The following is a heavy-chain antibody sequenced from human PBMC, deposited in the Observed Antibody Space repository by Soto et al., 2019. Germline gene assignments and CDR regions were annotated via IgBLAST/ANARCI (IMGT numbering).Heavy chain of an antibody. V-gene: IGHV4-34*01. D-gene: IGHD3-16*01. CDR2: ITHGGGT. Sequence: QVQLQQWGAGLLKPSETLSLTCAVYGGPFSGYYWSWIRQAPGKGLEWIGEIGEITHGGGTNYNPSLNSRVSISVDTSKNEFSLRLNSVTAADTAVYYCARGGGVRASQMVWFDPWGQGTLVTVSS. CDR1: GGPFSGYY. CDR3: ARGGGVRASQMVWFDP. J-gene: IGHJ5*02.